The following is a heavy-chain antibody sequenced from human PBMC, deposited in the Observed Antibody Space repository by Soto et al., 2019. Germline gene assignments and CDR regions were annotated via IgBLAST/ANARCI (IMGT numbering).Heavy chain of an antibody. CDR3: VREGVTTGDY. D-gene: IGHD4-4*01. Sequence: GGSLRLSCAASGFTFSSFGMHWVRQAPGKGLEWVAFIWHDENNKYYADSVKGRFTISRDISKNTLYLQMDSLRAEDTAVYYCVREGVTTGDYWGQGTLVTVSS. CDR2: IWHDENNK. J-gene: IGHJ4*02. V-gene: IGHV3-33*01. CDR1: GFTFSSFG.